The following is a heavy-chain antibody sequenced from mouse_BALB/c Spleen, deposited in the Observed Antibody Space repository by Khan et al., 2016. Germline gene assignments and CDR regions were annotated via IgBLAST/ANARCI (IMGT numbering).Heavy chain of an antibody. V-gene: IGHV1-52*01. CDR1: GHPFTTYW. CDR2: IDPYASET. J-gene: IGHJ2*01. Sequence: QVQLQQPGAELVRPGASVKLSCKASGHPFTTYWMNWFKQRPEQGLEWIGRIDPYASETHYDQKLKDKAILTVDKSSSTAFMQLSSLTSEDSAGYYCARGSKVFDYWGQGTTLTVSS. CDR3: ARGSKVFDY.